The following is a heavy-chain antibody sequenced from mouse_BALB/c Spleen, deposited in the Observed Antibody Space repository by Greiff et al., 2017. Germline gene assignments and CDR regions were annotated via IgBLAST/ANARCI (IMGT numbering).Heavy chain of an antibody. CDR3: ARSPGPYYFDY. V-gene: IGHV5-17*02. J-gene: IGHJ2*01. Sequence: EVKLMESGGGLVQPGGSRKLSCAASGFTFSSFGMHWVRQAPEKGLEWVAYISSGSSTIYYADTVKGRFTISRDNPKNTLFLQMTSLRSEDTAMYYCARSPGPYYFDYWGQGTTLTVSS. D-gene: IGHD3-3*01. CDR1: GFTFSSFG. CDR2: ISSGSSTI.